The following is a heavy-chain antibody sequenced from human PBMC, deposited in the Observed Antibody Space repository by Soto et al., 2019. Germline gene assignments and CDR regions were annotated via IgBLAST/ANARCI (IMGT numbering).Heavy chain of an antibody. D-gene: IGHD3-16*01. CDR3: AKALRFTFTTGYYMDV. V-gene: IGHV3-23*01. CDR2: ISGSGST. Sequence: ELQLLESGGGLVQPGGSLRLSCAASGFTVSSYAMSWVRPAPGKGLEWVSVISGSGSTYSADSLKGRFTISRDSSKNTVNPQMNRPRAEATAVYNCAKALRFTFTTGYYMDVWGRGTTVTVSS. J-gene: IGHJ6*03. CDR1: GFTVSSYA.